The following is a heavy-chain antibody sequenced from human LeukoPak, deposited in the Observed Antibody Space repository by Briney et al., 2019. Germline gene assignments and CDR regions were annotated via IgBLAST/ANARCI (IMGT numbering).Heavy chain of an antibody. V-gene: IGHV4-59*12. J-gene: IGHJ4*02. CDR2: IYYSGST. CDR3: AREMHNGSGYFDY. Sequence: SETLSLTCTVSGGSISSYYWSWIRRPPGKGLEWIGSIYYSGSTYYNPSLKSRVTISVDTSKNQFSLKLSSVTAADTAFYYCAREMHNGSGYFDYWGQGTLVTVSS. CDR1: GGSISSYY. D-gene: IGHD3-3*01.